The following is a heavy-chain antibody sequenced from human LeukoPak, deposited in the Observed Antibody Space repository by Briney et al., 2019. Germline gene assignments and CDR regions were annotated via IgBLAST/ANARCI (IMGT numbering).Heavy chain of an antibody. CDR3: ARDFGGGSLGY. J-gene: IGHJ4*02. V-gene: IGHV3-21*01. CDR2: ISGSSNYI. CDR1: GFTFSSYA. Sequence: GGSLRLSCAASGFTFSSYAMNWVRQAPGKGLEWVSSISGSSNYIYYADSVKGRFTISRDNAKNSLYLQMNSLRAEDTAVYYCARDFGGGSLGYWGQGTLVTVSS. D-gene: IGHD1-26*01.